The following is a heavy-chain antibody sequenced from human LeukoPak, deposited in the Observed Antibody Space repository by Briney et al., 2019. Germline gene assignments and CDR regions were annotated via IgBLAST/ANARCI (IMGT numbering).Heavy chain of an antibody. Sequence: ASVKVSCKASGYSFTNYGISWVRQGPGQGLEWMGWISAYNGNPTYAQKLRGRVTVTTDTSTSTAYMELRSLRSDDTAVYYCARAGQGFYYDNSAYYYDCWGQGTLVTVSS. D-gene: IGHD3-22*01. CDR2: ISAYNGNP. CDR3: ARAGQGFYYDNSAYYYDC. CDR1: GYSFTNYG. J-gene: IGHJ4*02. V-gene: IGHV1-18*01.